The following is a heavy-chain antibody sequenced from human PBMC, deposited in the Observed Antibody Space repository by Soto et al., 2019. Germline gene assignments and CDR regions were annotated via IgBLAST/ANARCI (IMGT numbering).Heavy chain of an antibody. V-gene: IGHV4-30-4*01. CDR3: VRAERMGGSYYYYGMDV. CDR2: IYYSGST. J-gene: IGHJ6*02. D-gene: IGHD2-15*01. CDR1: GGSISSGDYY. Sequence: SETLSLTCTVSGGSISSGDYYWSWIRQPPGKGLEWIGYIYYSGSTYYNPSLKSRVTISVDTSKNQFSLKLSSVTAADTAVYYCVRAERMGGSYYYYGMDVWGQGTTVTVSS.